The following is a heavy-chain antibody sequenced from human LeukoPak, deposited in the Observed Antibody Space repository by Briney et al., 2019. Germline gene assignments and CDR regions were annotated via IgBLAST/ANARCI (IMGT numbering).Heavy chain of an antibody. Sequence: SETLSLTCTVSGSSVINYYWSWVRQPPGKGLEWIGHIYSSGSTIYNPSLQSRVTMSIDTSKNQFSLNLNSVTAADTAVYYCARHSRDGYNPFDYWGQGTLVTVSS. CDR2: IYSSGST. V-gene: IGHV4-59*08. D-gene: IGHD5-24*01. CDR1: GSSVINYY. J-gene: IGHJ4*02. CDR3: ARHSRDGYNPFDY.